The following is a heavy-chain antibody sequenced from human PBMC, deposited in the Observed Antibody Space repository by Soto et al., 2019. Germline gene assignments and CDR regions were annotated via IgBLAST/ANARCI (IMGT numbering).Heavy chain of an antibody. J-gene: IGHJ5*02. D-gene: IGHD6-13*01. CDR1: GFTFNSYG. V-gene: IGHV3-33*01. CDR2: IWVDGSDK. CDR3: ARLVGAAAGRLDP. Sequence: QEQLVESGGGVVQPGTSLRLSCVASGFTFNSYGMHWVRQAPGKGLERVAAIWVDGSDKYYADFVKGRFTISRDNSKNTLYLQMNSLRAEDTGVYYCARLVGAAAGRLDPWGQGTLVIVSS.